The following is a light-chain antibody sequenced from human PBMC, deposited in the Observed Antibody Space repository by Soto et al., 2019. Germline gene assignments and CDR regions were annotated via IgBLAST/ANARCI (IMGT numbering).Light chain of an antibody. V-gene: IGKV3-20*01. CDR2: GAS. Sequence: EVVMTQSPDTLSVSPGETVTLSCRASQSVSSSYLAWYQQKPGQAPRLLIYGASSRATGIPDRFSGSGSGTDFTLTISRLEPEDFVVYYCQQYGSSPLTFGGGTKVDIK. J-gene: IGKJ4*01. CDR3: QQYGSSPLT. CDR1: QSVSSSY.